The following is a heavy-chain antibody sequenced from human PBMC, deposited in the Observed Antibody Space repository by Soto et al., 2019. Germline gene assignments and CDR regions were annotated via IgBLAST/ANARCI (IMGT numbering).Heavy chain of an antibody. D-gene: IGHD3-10*01. Sequence: GASVKVSCKASGYTFTSYGISWVRQAPGQGLEWMGGIIPIFGTANYAQKFQGRVTITADESTSTAYMELSSLRSEDTAVYYCARDLITMVRGVIITQYYYYGMDVWGQGTTVTVSS. J-gene: IGHJ6*02. CDR3: ARDLITMVRGVIITQYYYYGMDV. V-gene: IGHV1-69*13. CDR2: IIPIFGTA. CDR1: GYTFTSYG.